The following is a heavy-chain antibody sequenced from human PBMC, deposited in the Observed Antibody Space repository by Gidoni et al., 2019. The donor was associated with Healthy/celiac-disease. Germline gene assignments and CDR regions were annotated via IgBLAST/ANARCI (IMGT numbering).Heavy chain of an antibody. D-gene: IGHD3-9*01. CDR2: ISYDGSNK. V-gene: IGHV3-30-3*01. CDR1: GFTFSSYA. CDR3: ARVGDILTGFASFDY. Sequence: QVQLVESGGGVVQPGRSLRLSCAASGFTFSSYAMHWVRQAPGKGLEWVAVISYDGSNKYYADSVKGRFTISRDNSKNTLYLQMNSLRAEDTAVYYCARVGDILTGFASFDYWGQGTLVTVSS. J-gene: IGHJ4*02.